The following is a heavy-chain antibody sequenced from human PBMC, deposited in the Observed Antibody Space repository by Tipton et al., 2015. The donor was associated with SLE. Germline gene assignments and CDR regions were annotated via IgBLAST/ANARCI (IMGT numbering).Heavy chain of an antibody. J-gene: IGHJ3*02. V-gene: IGHV3-7*01. CDR1: GFDFKKSW. CDR2: IKEDGSDK. D-gene: IGHD2-15*01. Sequence: SLRLSCAASGFDFKKSWMTWVRQVPGKRLEWVANIKEDGSDKYYMTSVKGRFTISRDNTKNSLYLQMNSLRVEDMAVYYCTRGPGRVGSRQRDAFDIWGQGTMVTVSS. CDR3: TRGPGRVGSRQRDAFDI.